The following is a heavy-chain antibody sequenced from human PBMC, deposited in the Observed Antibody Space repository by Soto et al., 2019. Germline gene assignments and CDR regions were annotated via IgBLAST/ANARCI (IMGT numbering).Heavy chain of an antibody. CDR2: IYFSGST. CDR3: ARDNGDYGYYYYGMDV. D-gene: IGHD4-17*01. V-gene: IGHV4-39*07. CDR1: GDSISSSDYY. J-gene: IGHJ6*02. Sequence: SETLSLTCSVSGDSISSSDYYWDWIRQPPGKGLEWIGSIYFSGSTYYNPSLKSRVTISVDTSKNQFSLKLSSVTAADTAVYYCARDNGDYGYYYYGMDVWGQGTTVTVSS.